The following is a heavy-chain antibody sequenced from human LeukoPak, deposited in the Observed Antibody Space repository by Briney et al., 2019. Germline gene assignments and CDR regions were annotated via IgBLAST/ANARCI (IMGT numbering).Heavy chain of an antibody. D-gene: IGHD6-13*01. Sequence: SETLSLTCAVYGGSFSGYYWSWIRQPPGKGLEWIGEINHSGSTNYNPSLKSRVTISVDTSKNQFSLKLSSVTAADTAVYYCARLVGSSWYREVLRGRDYWGQGTLVTVSS. V-gene: IGHV4-34*01. CDR1: GGSFSGYY. CDR2: INHSGST. J-gene: IGHJ4*02. CDR3: ARLVGSSWYREVLRGRDY.